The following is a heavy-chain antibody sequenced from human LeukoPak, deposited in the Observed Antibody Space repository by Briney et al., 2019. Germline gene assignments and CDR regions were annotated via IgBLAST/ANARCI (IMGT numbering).Heavy chain of an antibody. CDR1: GYTFTSYA. CDR2: SNAGNGNT. V-gene: IGHV1-3*02. J-gene: IGHJ4*02. D-gene: IGHD3-9*01. Sequence: ASVKVSCKASGYTFTSYAMHWVRQAPGQRLEWMGWSNAGNGNTKYSREFQGRVTITRDTSASTAYMELSSLRSEDMAVYYCARGYDILTDSDYWGQGTLVAVSS. CDR3: ARGYDILTDSDY.